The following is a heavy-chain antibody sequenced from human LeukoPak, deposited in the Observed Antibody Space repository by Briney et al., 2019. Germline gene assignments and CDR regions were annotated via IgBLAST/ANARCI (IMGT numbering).Heavy chain of an antibody. CDR3: ARGRTGTYYYDSSGPPIDY. CDR2: INHSGST. D-gene: IGHD3-22*01. CDR1: GGSLSGYY. Sequence: SETLSLTCAVYGGSLSGYYWSWIRQPPGKGLEWIGEINHSGSTNYNPSLKSRVTISVDTSKNQFSLKLSSVTAADTAVYYCARGRTGTYYYDSSGPPIDYWGQGTLVTVSS. V-gene: IGHV4-34*01. J-gene: IGHJ4*02.